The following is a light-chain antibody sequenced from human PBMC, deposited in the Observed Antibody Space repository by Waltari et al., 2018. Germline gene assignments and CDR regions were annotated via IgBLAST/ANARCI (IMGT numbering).Light chain of an antibody. CDR3: SSYTSSSALV. J-gene: IGLJ2*01. CDR2: DVT. V-gene: IGLV2-14*03. Sequence: QSALTQSASVSGSPGQSITISCTGTSSDVGGYNHVSWYQQNTGKAPKLMIYDVTTRPSGVSNRFSGSKSGNTASLTISGLQAEDEADYYCSSYTSSSALVFGGGTKLTVL. CDR1: SSDVGGYNH.